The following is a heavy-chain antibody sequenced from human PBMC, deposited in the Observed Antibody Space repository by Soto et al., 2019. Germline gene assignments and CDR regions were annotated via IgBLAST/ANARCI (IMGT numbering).Heavy chain of an antibody. CDR1: GYSISSGYY. V-gene: IGHV4-38-2*01. CDR2: IYHSGST. Sequence: PSETLSLTCAVSGYSISSGYYWGWIRQPPGKGLEWIGSIYHSGSTYYNPSLKSRATISVDTSKNQFSLRAEDTAVYYCAKGPGIAAAGTFDPWGQGTLVTVSS. CDR3: AKGPGIAAAGTFDP. J-gene: IGHJ5*02. D-gene: IGHD6-13*01.